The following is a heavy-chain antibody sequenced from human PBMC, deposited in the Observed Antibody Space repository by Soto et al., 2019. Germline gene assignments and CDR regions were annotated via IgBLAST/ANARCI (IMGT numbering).Heavy chain of an antibody. CDR2: IYSGGST. V-gene: IGHV3-66*01. D-gene: IGHD5-18*01. J-gene: IGHJ6*02. CDR3: AREYSYGYYYYYAMDV. CDR1: GFTVSSNY. Sequence: EVQLVESGGGLVQPGGSLRLSCAASGFTVSSNYMSWVRQAPGKGLEWVSVIYSGGSTYYADSVKGRFTISRDNSKNTLYLKMSSLRAEDTAVYYCAREYSYGYYYYYAMDVWGQGTTVTVSS.